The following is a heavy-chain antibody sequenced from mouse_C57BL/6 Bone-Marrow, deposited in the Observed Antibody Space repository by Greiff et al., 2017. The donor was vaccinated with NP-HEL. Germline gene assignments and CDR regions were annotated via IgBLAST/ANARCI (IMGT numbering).Heavy chain of an antibody. CDR1: GYSITSGYY. D-gene: IGHD1-1*01. Sequence: EVQLQQSGPGLVKPSQSLSLTCSVTGYSITSGYYWNWIRQFPGNKQEWMGYISYDGSNNYNPSLKNRISITRDTSKNQFFLKLNSVTTEDTATYYCASGSSFFFDYWGQGTTLTVSS. J-gene: IGHJ2*01. CDR3: ASGSSFFFDY. V-gene: IGHV3-6*01. CDR2: ISYDGSN.